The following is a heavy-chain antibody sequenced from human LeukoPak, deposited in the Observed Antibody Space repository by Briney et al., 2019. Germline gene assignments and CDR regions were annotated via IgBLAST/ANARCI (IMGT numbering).Heavy chain of an antibody. D-gene: IGHD6-13*01. CDR1: GGSFSGYY. CDR2: INHSGST. CDR3: ASGYSSSYGY. V-gene: IGHV4-34*01. Sequence: PSETLSLTCAVYGGSFSGYYWRWIRQPPGKGREWIGEINHSGSTNYNTSLKSRITISVDTSKNQFSLKLSSVTAADTAVYYCASGYSSSYGYWGQGTLVTVSS. J-gene: IGHJ4*02.